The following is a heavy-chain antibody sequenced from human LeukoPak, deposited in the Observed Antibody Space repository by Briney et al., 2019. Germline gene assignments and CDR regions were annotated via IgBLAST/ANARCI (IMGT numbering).Heavy chain of an antibody. D-gene: IGHD2-2*01. V-gene: IGHV3-23*01. CDR2: ISGSGGTA. J-gene: IGHJ3*02. Sequence: GGSLRLSCAASGFTFSNYAINWVRQAPGKGLEWVSTISGSGGTAYYADSVKGRFTISRDNSKNTLYLQMNSLRAEDTAVYYCASTSSTSLFDAFDIWGQGTMVTVSS. CDR3: ASTSSTSLFDAFDI. CDR1: GFTFSNYA.